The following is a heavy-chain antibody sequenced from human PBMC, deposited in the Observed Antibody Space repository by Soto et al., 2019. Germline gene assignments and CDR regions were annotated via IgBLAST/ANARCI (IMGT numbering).Heavy chain of an antibody. CDR2: IYYSGSN. J-gene: IGHJ4*02. CDR3: ARATGDYVDFDY. V-gene: IGHV4-30-4*01. Sequence: QVQLQESGPGLVKPSQTLSLTCTVSGGSISSGDYYWSWIRQPPGQGLEWIGYIYYSGSNYYNPSLNSRVTISVGTSKNQFSLKLSSVTAADTAVYYCARATGDYVDFDYWGQGTLVTVSS. D-gene: IGHD4-17*01. CDR1: GGSISSGDYY.